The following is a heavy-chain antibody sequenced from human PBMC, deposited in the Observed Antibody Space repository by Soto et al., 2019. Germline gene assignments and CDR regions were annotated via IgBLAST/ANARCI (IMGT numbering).Heavy chain of an antibody. Sequence: SQTLSLTCVISGDSVSSNSAAWNWIRQSPSRXLEXXGXTXXXSXXXNNYALSVKSRITINPDTSKNRFSLQLNSVTPEDTAVYYCARGDQGFDYWGQGTLVTVS. CDR1: GDSVSSNSAA. V-gene: IGHV6-1*01. J-gene: IGHJ4*02. CDR3: ARGDQGFDY. D-gene: IGHD3-16*01. CDR2: TXXXSXXXN.